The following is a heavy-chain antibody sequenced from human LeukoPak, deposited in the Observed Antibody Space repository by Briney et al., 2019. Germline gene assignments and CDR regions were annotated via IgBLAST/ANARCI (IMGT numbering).Heavy chain of an antibody. V-gene: IGHV3-74*01. CDR3: ARGYSGTYRFGY. J-gene: IGHJ4*02. CDR2: INSDGSST. Sequence: GGSLRLSCAASGFTFSSYWMDWVRQAPGKGLVWVSRINSDGSSTSYADSVKGRLTISRDNAKNTLYLQMSSLRAEDTAVYYCARGYSGTYRFGYWGQGTLVTVSS. CDR1: GFTFSSYW. D-gene: IGHD1-26*01.